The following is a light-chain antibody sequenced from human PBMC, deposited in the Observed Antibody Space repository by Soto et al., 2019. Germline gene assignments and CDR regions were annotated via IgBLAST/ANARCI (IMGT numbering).Light chain of an antibody. Sequence: EIVLTQSPGTLSLSPGDRATLSCRASQSVSRSYLGWYQQNPGQAPRLLMYGASIRAAGVPDRFSGSGSGTEFTLTISRLEAEDFTVYYCHHYETFGQGTKVDIK. V-gene: IGKV3-20*01. J-gene: IGKJ1*01. CDR3: HHYET. CDR2: GAS. CDR1: QSVSRSY.